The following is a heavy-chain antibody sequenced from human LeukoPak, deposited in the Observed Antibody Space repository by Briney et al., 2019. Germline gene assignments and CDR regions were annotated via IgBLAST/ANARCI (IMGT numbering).Heavy chain of an antibody. CDR2: IYYSGST. V-gene: IGHV4-30-4*01. CDR3: ARWLVAATRCDY. D-gene: IGHD2-15*01. Sequence: SETLSLTCTVSGGSISSGDYYWSWIRQPPGKGLEWIGYIYYSGSTYYNPSLKSRVTISVDTSKNQFSLKLSSVTAADTAVYYCARWLVAATRCDYWGQGTLVTVSS. CDR1: GGSISSGDYY. J-gene: IGHJ4*02.